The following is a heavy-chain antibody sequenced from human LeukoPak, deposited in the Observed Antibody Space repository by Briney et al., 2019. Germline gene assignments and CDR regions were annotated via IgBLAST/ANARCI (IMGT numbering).Heavy chain of an antibody. CDR1: GGSISSTNYY. V-gene: IGHV4-39*07. D-gene: IGHD4-17*01. CDR3: ARARGLLRTSYYMDV. Sequence: PSETLSLTCTVSGGSISSTNYYWGWIRQPPGKGLEWIGEINHSGSTNYNPSLKSRVTISVDTSKNQFSLKLSSVTAADTAVYYCARARGLLRTSYYMDVWGKGTTVTVSS. J-gene: IGHJ6*03. CDR2: INHSGST.